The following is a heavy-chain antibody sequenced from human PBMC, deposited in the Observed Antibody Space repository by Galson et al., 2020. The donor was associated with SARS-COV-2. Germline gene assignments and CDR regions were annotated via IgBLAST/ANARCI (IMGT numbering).Heavy chain of an antibody. CDR3: VRMADGYGGYDYGSGPFDY. CDR1: GFSPSTTGTG. CDR2: LDWDDEK. Sequence: SGPTLVKPTQTLTLTCTFSGFSPSTTGTGVTWTRQPPGKALEWLALLDWDDEKYYSTSLKTRLTISKDTSKNQVFLTMTNMDPVDTATYYCVRMADGYGGYDYGSGPFDYWGQGTLFTVSS. V-gene: IGHV2-70*01. D-gene: IGHD5-12*01. J-gene: IGHJ4*02.